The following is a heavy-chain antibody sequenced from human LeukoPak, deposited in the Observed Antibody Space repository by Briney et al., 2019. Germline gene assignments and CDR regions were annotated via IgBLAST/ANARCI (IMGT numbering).Heavy chain of an antibody. Sequence: GGSLRLSCAGSGFTLSSYRMNWVRQAPGKGLEWVCSISSSSSYIYYADSVRGRFTISRDNAKNSLYLQMNSLRAEDTAVYYCARAAPAKLDYWGQGTLVTVSS. CDR3: ARAAPAKLDY. CDR2: ISSSSSYI. V-gene: IGHV3-21*01. CDR1: GFTLSSYR. J-gene: IGHJ4*02.